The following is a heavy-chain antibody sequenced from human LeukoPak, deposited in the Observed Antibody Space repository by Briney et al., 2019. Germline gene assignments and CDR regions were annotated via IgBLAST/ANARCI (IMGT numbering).Heavy chain of an antibody. D-gene: IGHD6-13*01. CDR3: ARGGPDRQHDN. V-gene: IGHV4-30-4*08. Sequence: PSETLSLTCTVSGGSISSGGYYWSWIRQHPGKGLEWIGCIYYRGRTSYNPSLKSRVTISVDTSKSQFSLNLSSVTAADTAVYYCARGGPDRQHDNWGQGTLVTVTS. CDR2: IYYRGRT. CDR1: GGSISSGGYY. J-gene: IGHJ4*02.